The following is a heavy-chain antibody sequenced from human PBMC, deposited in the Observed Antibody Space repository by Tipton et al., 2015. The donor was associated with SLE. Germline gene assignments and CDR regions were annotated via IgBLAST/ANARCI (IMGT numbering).Heavy chain of an antibody. Sequence: TLSLTCTVSGGYISSHYWSWIRQPPGKGLEWIGYIYYSGSTSYNPSLKSRVTISVDTSKNQFSLKLSSVTAADTAVYYCASAQDGYHYYYFDFWGQGTLVTVSS. CDR3: ASAQDGYHYYYFDF. D-gene: IGHD5-24*01. CDR1: GGYISSHY. J-gene: IGHJ4*02. V-gene: IGHV4-59*11. CDR2: IYYSGST.